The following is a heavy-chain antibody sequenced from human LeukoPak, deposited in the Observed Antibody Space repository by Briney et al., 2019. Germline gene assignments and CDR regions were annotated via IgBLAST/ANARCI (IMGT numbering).Heavy chain of an antibody. CDR3: ARHRGYCSGGSCRGYYYYMDV. D-gene: IGHD2-15*01. CDR1: GGSISSGSYY. J-gene: IGHJ6*03. Sequence: PSETLSLTCTVSGGSISSGSYYWSWIRQPAGKGLEWIGRIYTSGSTNYNPSLKSRVTISVDTSKNQFSLKLSSVTAADTAVYYCARHRGYCSGGSCRGYYYYMDVWGKGTTVTISS. V-gene: IGHV4-61*02. CDR2: IYTSGST.